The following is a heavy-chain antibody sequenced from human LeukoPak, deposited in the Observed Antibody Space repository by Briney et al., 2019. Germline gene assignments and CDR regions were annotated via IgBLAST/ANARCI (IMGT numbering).Heavy chain of an antibody. CDR2: IHSGSILI. CDR1: GFTFSSYS. J-gene: IGHJ4*02. Sequence: PGGSLKLSCAASGFTFSSYSMNWVRQAPGKGLGWVSSIHSGSILIYYADSVKGRFSISRDNAENLLYLQMNNLRAEDTAVYYCVRAPGIAVDQYYFDYWGQGALVTVSS. V-gene: IGHV3-21*01. D-gene: IGHD6-19*01. CDR3: VRAPGIAVDQYYFDY.